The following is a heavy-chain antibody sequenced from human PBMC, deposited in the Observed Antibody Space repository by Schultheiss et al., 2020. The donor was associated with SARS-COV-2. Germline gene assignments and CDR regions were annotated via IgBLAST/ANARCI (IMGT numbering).Heavy chain of an antibody. CDR2: INPNSGGT. J-gene: IGHJ6*02. CDR1: GYTFTGYY. V-gene: IGHV1-2*02. CDR3: ARGPVTTDIDYYYYGMDV. Sequence: GGSLRLSCKASGYTFTGYYMHWVRQAPGQGLEWMGWINPNSGGTNYAQKFQGRVTMTRDTSISTAYMELSRLRSDDTAVYYCARGPVTTDIDYYYYGMDVWGQGTTVTVSS. D-gene: IGHD4-17*01.